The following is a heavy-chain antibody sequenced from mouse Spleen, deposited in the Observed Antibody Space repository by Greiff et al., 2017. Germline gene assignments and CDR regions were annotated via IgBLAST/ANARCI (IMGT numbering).Heavy chain of an antibody. CDR3: AKDGTGTAYWYFDV. CDR2: IYPRDGST. CDR1: DYTFTSYD. Sequence: QVQLQQPGAELVKPGASVKLSCKASDYTFTSYDINWVKQRPGQGLEWIGWIYPRDGSTKYNEKFKGKATLTVDTSSSTAYMELHSLTSEDSAVYFCAKDGTGTAYWYFDVWGAGTTVTVSS. J-gene: IGHJ1*01. D-gene: IGHD4-1*01. V-gene: IGHV1-85*01.